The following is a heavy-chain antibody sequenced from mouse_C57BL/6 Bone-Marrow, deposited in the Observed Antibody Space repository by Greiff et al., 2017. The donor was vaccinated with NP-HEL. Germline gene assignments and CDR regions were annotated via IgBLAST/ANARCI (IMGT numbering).Heavy chain of an antibody. Sequence: QVQLQQPGAELVKPGASVKVSCKASGYTFTSYWMHWVKQRPGQGLEWIGRIHPSDSDTNYNQKFKGKATLTVDKSSSTAYMQLSSLTSEDSAVYYCAPDLLWPRDWYFDVWGTGTTVTVSS. V-gene: IGHV1-74*01. D-gene: IGHD2-1*01. CDR2: IHPSDSDT. CDR1: GYTFTSYW. J-gene: IGHJ1*03. CDR3: APDLLWPRDWYFDV.